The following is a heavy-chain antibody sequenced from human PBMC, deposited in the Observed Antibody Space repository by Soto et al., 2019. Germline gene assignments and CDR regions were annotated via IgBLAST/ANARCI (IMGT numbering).Heavy chain of an antibody. CDR2: MNPNSGNT. D-gene: IGHD3-3*01. CDR3: ARAVQGITIFGVVTRYYYYYYMDV. J-gene: IGHJ6*03. Sequence: GASVKVSCKASGYTFASYDINWVRQATGQGLEWMGWMNPNSGNTGYAQKFQGRVTMTRNTSISTAYMELSSLRSEDTAVYYCARAVQGITIFGVVTRYYYYYYMDVWGKGTTVTVSS. V-gene: IGHV1-8*01. CDR1: GYTFASYD.